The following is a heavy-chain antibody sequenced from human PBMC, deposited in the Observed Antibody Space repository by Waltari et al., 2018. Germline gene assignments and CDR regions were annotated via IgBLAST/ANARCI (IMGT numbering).Heavy chain of an antibody. CDR3: AKDLHYDILTGGDY. CDR2: IGGRGGST. V-gene: IGHV3-23*01. Sequence: EVQLLESGGGLVQPGGSLRLSCAASGFTFSSYAMSWVRQAPGKGLEWVSAIGGRGGSTYYADSVKGRFTISRDNSKNTLYLQMNSLRAEDTAVYYCAKDLHYDILTGGDYWGQGTLVTVSS. CDR1: GFTFSSYA. J-gene: IGHJ4*02. D-gene: IGHD3-9*01.